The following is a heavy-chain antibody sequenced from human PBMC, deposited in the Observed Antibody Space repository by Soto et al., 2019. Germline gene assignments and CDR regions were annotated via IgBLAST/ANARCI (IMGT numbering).Heavy chain of an antibody. CDR3: AIGMVRGVILGVGNYYGMDV. CDR1: GYTFTSYG. Sequence: GASVKVSCKASGYTFTSYGISWVRQAPGQGLEWMGWISAYNGNTNYAQKLQGRVTMTTDTSTSTAYMELRSLRSDDTAVYYCAIGMVRGVILGVGNYYGMDVWGQGTTVTVSS. J-gene: IGHJ6*02. D-gene: IGHD3-10*01. CDR2: ISAYNGNT. V-gene: IGHV1-18*01.